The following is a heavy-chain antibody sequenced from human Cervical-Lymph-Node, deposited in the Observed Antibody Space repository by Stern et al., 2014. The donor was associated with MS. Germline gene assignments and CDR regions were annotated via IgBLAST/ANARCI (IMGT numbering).Heavy chain of an antibody. J-gene: IGHJ4*02. CDR3: ARHVGVAASGVLPFDY. D-gene: IGHD2-21*01. V-gene: IGHV5-51*01. CDR1: GYRFSGYW. CDR2: IYPGDSDT. Sequence: VQLVESGSEVKKSGESLTISCTAAGYRFSGYWIAWVRQLPGKGLEWVGLIYPGDSDTRYSPSFQGQVTISAETSISTAFLQWNSLKASDSAMYFCARHVGVAASGVLPFDYWGQGSPVTVSS.